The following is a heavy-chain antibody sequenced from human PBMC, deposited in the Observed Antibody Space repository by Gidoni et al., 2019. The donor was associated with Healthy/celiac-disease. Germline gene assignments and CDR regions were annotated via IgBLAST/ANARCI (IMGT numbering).Heavy chain of an antibody. CDR2: ISYDGSNK. CDR1: GFTFSSYG. Sequence: QVQLVESGGGVVKPGRSLRLSCAASGFTFSSYGMHWVRQAPGKGLEWVAVISYDGSNKYCADSVKGRFTISRDNSKKTLYLQMNSLRAEDTAVYYCAKYFVRGSWKKTGLTMVRGANPPTHDAFDIWGQGTMVTVSS. J-gene: IGHJ3*02. D-gene: IGHD3-10*01. V-gene: IGHV3-30*18. CDR3: AKYFVRGSWKKTGLTMVRGANPPTHDAFDI.